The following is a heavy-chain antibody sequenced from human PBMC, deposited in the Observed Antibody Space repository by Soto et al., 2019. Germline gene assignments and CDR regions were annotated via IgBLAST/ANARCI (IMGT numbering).Heavy chain of an antibody. V-gene: IGHV3-33*01. CDR2: IWYDGSNK. J-gene: IGHJ6*03. CDR3: ASIPLRDSSANYYYYMDV. Sequence: GGSLRLSCAASGFTFSSYGMHWVRQAPGKGLEWVAVIWYDGSNKYYADSVKGRFTISRDNSKNTLYLQMNSLRAEDTAMYYCASIPLRDSSANYYYYMDVWGKGTTVTVSS. D-gene: IGHD6-6*01. CDR1: GFTFSSYG.